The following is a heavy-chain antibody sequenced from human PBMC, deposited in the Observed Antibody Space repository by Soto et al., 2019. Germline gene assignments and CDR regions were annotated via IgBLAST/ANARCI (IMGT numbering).Heavy chain of an antibody. CDR2: IYHSGST. J-gene: IGHJ4*02. V-gene: IGHV4-59*08. CDR3: ARHYCSGGSCRSYFDY. Sequence: SETLSLTCSVSGGSISSYYWSWIRQPPGKGLEWIGYIYHSGSTYYNPSLKSRVTISVDTSKNQFSLKLSSVTAADTAVYYCARHYCSGGSCRSYFDYWGQGTLVTVSS. CDR1: GGSISSYY. D-gene: IGHD2-15*01.